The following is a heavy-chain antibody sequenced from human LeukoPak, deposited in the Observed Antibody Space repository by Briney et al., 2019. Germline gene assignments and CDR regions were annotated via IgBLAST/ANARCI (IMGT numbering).Heavy chain of an antibody. Sequence: GGSLRLSCAASGFTFSSYWMSWVRQAPGKGLEWVANLNEEGSDKDYVDSVRGRFTISRDNAKNSLYLQMNSLRAEDTAVYYCARSLGYCSGGSCYPFDYWGQGSLVTVSS. V-gene: IGHV3-7*01. D-gene: IGHD2-15*01. CDR3: ARSLGYCSGGSCYPFDY. CDR1: GFTFSSYW. J-gene: IGHJ4*02. CDR2: LNEEGSDK.